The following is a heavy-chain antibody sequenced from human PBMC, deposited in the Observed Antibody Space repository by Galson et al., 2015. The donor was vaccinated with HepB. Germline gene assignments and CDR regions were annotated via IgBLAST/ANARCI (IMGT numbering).Heavy chain of an antibody. CDR2: MNPNSGNT. D-gene: IGHD3-22*01. V-gene: IGHV1-8*01. CDR1: GYTFTSYD. J-gene: IGHJ4*02. CDR3: ARIAAPYDSSGSLDY. Sequence: SVKVSCKASGYTFTSYDINWVRQATGHGLEWMGWMNPNSGNTGYAQKFQGRVTMTRNTSISTAYMELSSLRSEDTAVYYCARIAAPYDSSGSLDYWGQGTLVTVSS.